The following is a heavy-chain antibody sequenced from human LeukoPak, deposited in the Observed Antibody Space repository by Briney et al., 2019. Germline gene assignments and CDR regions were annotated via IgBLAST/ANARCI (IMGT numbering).Heavy chain of an antibody. CDR2: INPNSGGT. Sequence: ASVEVSCKASGYTFTGYYMHWVRQAPGQGLEWMGWINPNSGGTNYAQKFQGRVTMTRDTSISTAYMELSRLRSDDTAVYYCARDRGLAAAGPLTWGQGTLVTVSS. D-gene: IGHD6-13*01. CDR1: GYTFTGYY. J-gene: IGHJ4*02. CDR3: ARDRGLAAAGPLT. V-gene: IGHV1-2*02.